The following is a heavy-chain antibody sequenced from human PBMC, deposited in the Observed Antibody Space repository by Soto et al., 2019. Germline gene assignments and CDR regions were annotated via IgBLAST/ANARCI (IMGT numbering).Heavy chain of an antibody. V-gene: IGHV4-30-4*01. CDR1: GGSISSGDYY. Sequence: SETLSLTCTVSGGSISSGDYYWSWIRQPPGKGLEWIGYIYYSGSTYYNPSLKSRVTISVDTSKNQFSLKLSSVTAADTAVYYCARAWGSGGYYFDYWGQGTLVTV. CDR3: ARAWGSGGYYFDY. CDR2: IYYSGST. D-gene: IGHD3-10*01. J-gene: IGHJ4*02.